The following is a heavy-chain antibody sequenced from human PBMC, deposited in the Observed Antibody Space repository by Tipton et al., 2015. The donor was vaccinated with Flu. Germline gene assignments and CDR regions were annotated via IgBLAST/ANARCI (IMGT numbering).Heavy chain of an antibody. CDR1: GFTFSDFF. Sequence: SLRLSCAASGFTFSDFFMSWIRQAPGKGLELVSYISTSSFIYINYVDTAKGRFTISRDDAKNSLYLQMNSLSAEVTAVFYCATSRYTTSSYAVWGQSTPVTLSS. J-gene: IGHJ4*02. D-gene: IGHD2-2*01. V-gene: IGHV3-11*06. CDR3: ATSRYTTSSYAV. CDR2: ISTSSFIYI.